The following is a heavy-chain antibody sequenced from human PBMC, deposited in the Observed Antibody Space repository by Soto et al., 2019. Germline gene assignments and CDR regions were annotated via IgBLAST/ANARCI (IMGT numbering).Heavy chain of an antibody. V-gene: IGHV4-31*03. CDR1: GGSISSGGYY. D-gene: IGHD3-10*01. J-gene: IGHJ6*02. Sequence: PSETLSLTCTVSGGSISSGGYYWSWIRQHPGKGLEWIGYIYYSGSTYYNPSLKRRVTISVDTSKNQFSLKLSSVTAADTAVYYCGRERFGHGMDVWGQGTTVTVSS. CDR2: IYYSGST. CDR3: GRERFGHGMDV.